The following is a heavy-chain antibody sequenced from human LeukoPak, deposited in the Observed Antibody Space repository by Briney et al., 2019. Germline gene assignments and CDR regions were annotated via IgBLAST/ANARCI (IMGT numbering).Heavy chain of an antibody. Sequence: SETLSLTCAVYGGSFSGYYWSWIRQPPGKGLEWIGEINHSGSTNYNPSLKSRVTISVDTSKNQFSLKLSSVTAADTAVYYCARAPPYCSSTSCSDPYYYYGMGVWGQGTTVTVSS. D-gene: IGHD2-2*01. CDR2: INHSGST. CDR3: ARAPPYCSSTSCSDPYYYYGMGV. J-gene: IGHJ6*02. CDR1: GGSFSGYY. V-gene: IGHV4-34*01.